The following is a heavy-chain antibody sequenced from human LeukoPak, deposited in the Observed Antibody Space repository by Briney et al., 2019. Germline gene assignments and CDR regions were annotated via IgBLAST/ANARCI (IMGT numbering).Heavy chain of an antibody. J-gene: IGHJ6*02. D-gene: IGHD6-13*01. V-gene: IGHV3-30*04. CDR2: ISYDGSNK. Sequence: GRSLRLSCAASGFTFSSYAMHWVRQAPGKGLEWVAVISYDGSNKYYADSVKGRFTISRDNAKNSLYLQMNSLRAEDTAVYYCARDARPYSSSWYQSLNYYYYGMDVWGQGTTVTVSS. CDR3: ARDARPYSSSWYQSLNYYYYGMDV. CDR1: GFTFSSYA.